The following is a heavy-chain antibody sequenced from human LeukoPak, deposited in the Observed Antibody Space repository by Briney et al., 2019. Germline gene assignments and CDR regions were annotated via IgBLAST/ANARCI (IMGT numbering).Heavy chain of an antibody. CDR1: GVSISGYY. Sequence: PSETLSLTCSVSGVSISGYYWSWIRQPPGKELEWIGYTYYTGDTNYNPSLKSRVTMSVDTSKNQYSLKLNSVTAADKAVYYCARQKRVDYFDFWGQGTLVTASS. V-gene: IGHV4-59*01. CDR2: TYYTGDT. CDR3: ARQKRVDYFDF. J-gene: IGHJ4*02. D-gene: IGHD2-15*01.